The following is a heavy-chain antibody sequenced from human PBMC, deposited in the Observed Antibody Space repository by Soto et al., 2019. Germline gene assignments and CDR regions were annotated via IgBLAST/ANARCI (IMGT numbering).Heavy chain of an antibody. D-gene: IGHD2-15*01. CDR1: GFALNSYG. CDR2: ISYDGSNK. CDR3: SILSQGGYCSGCSCYVFLQ. V-gene: IGHV3-30*03. J-gene: IGHJ4*01. Sequence: WGFQTLPCAASGFALNSYGSQLVRHPQRKALEWVAVISYDGSNKYYADSVKGRFTISSDNSKNTLYLQMNSLRAEDTAVYYCSILSQGGYCSGCSCYVFLQWGPANLGTV.